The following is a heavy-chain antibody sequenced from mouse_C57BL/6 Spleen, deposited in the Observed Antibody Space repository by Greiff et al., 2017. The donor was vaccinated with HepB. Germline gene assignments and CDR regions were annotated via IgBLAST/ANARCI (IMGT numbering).Heavy chain of an antibody. J-gene: IGHJ2*01. V-gene: IGHV1-82*01. D-gene: IGHD4-1*01. Sequence: VQLQQSGPELVKPGASVKISCKASGYAFSSSWMNWVKQRPGKGLEWIGRIYPGDGDTNYNGKFKGKATLTADKSSSTAFMQLSSQTSEDSAVYFWARWKGTGTLLVDYWGQGTTLTVSS. CDR1: GYAFSSSW. CDR3: ARWKGTGTLLVDY. CDR2: IYPGDGDT.